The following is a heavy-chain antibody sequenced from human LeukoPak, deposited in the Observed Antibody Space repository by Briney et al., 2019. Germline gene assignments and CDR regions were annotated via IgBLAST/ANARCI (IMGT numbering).Heavy chain of an antibody. CDR1: GGSISSGNYY. Sequence: PSETLSLTCTVSGGSISSGNYYWSWIRQPAGTGLEWIGRIYISGGTEYNPSLKSRVTISIDTSKNQFYLRLSSVTAADTAVYYCARVRRNSGNKYFDPWGQGTRVTVSS. CDR3: ARVRRNSGNKYFDP. D-gene: IGHD5-12*01. V-gene: IGHV4-61*02. CDR2: IYISGGT. J-gene: IGHJ5*02.